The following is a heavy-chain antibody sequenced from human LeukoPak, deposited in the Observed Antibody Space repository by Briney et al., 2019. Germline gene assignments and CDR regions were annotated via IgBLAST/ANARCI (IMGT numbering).Heavy chain of an antibody. V-gene: IGHV3-48*01. CDR3: VRDPHALDY. CDR2: ITSSSSRI. D-gene: IGHD2-2*01. J-gene: IGHJ4*02. CDR1: GFTFSSYS. Sequence: PGGSLRLSCAASGFTFSSYSMNWVCQAPGKGLEWVSYITSSSSRIYYADSVKGRFTISRDNAKNSLFLQMNSLGPEDTAVYYCVRDPHALDYWGQGTLVTVSS.